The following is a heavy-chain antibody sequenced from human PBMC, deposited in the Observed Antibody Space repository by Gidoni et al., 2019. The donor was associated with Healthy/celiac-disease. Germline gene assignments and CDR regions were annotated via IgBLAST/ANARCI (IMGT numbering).Heavy chain of an antibody. Sequence: QVQLVQSGAEVKKPGASVKVSCKASGYTFTSYDITWVRQAPGQGLEWMGWMNPDRGNTGYAQKFQGRVTMTRNTSISPAYMELSSLRSEDPAVYYCARGRGFDPWGQGTLVTVSS. CDR3: ARGRGFDP. CDR1: GYTFTSYD. CDR2: MNPDRGNT. J-gene: IGHJ5*02. V-gene: IGHV1-8*01.